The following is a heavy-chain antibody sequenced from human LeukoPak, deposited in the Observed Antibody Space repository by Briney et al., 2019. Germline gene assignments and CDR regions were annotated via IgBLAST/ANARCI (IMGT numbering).Heavy chain of an antibody. V-gene: IGHV6-1*01. CDR1: GDSVSSNSVT. J-gene: IGHJ4*02. CDR3: AIVFTSSVPYYSAY. CDR2: TYYRSKWYN. D-gene: IGHD6-25*01. Sequence: SQTLSLTCAISGDSVSSNSVTWNWIRQSPSRGLEWLGRTYYRSKWYNDYAVSVKSRMTINPDTSKNQLSLQLNSVTPEDTAVYYCAIVFTSSVPYYSAYWGQGTLGNVSS.